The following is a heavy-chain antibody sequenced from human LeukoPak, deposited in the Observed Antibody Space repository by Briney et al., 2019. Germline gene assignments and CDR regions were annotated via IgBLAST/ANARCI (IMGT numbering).Heavy chain of an antibody. V-gene: IGHV4-39*02. D-gene: IGHD2-8*02. CDR1: GGSIGSTSYY. J-gene: IGHJ4*02. Sequence: SETLSLTCFVSGGSIGSTSYYWGWLRQPPGKGLEWIGTVYYNGATQYNPSLKSRVSISVDTSNNHFSLRMTSVTAADTAMYYCAIEFRFDYTGGPGWGQGTLITVSS. CDR2: VYYNGAT. CDR3: AIEFRFDYTGGPG.